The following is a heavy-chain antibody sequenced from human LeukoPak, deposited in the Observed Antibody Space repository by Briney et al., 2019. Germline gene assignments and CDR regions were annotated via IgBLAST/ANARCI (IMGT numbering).Heavy chain of an antibody. Sequence: PSETLSLTCTVSGGSISSGGYYWSWIRQHPGTGLEWIGYIYYSGSTYYNPSLKSRVTISVDTSKNQFSLKLSSVTAADTAVYYCARDYCGGDCYSPWFDPWGQGTLVTVSS. D-gene: IGHD2-21*02. J-gene: IGHJ5*02. CDR1: GGSISSGGYY. CDR3: ARDYCGGDCYSPWFDP. CDR2: IYYSGST. V-gene: IGHV4-31*03.